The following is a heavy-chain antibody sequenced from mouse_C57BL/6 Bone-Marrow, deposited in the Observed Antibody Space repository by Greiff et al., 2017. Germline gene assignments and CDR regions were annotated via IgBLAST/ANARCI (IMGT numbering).Heavy chain of an antibody. CDR3: TRADRDGFAY. CDR1: GFTFSSYA. J-gene: IGHJ3*01. D-gene: IGHD3-3*01. CDR2: ISSGGDYI. Sequence: EVQGVESGEGLVKPGGSLKLSCAASGFTFSSYAMSWVRQTPGKRLEWVAYISSGGDYIYYADTVKGRFTISRDKARNTPYLQMSSLKSEDTAMYYCTRADRDGFAYWGQGTLVTVSA. V-gene: IGHV5-9-1*02.